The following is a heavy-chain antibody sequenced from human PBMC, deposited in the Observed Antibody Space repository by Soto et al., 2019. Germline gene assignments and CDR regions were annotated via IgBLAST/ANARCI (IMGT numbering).Heavy chain of an antibody. V-gene: IGHV3-23*01. J-gene: IGHJ3*01. CDR1: GFPFRTHA. Sequence: EVQLLESGGGLRQPGGSLRLSCAAAGFPFRTHAMTWVRQTPAKGLEWISTISGSGAATYYADSVRGRFTISRDNTENTLFLQMNSLRAEDSAMYFCTKGRRGAWDHDFFDVWGQGTPVTVSS. CDR3: TKGRRGAWDHDFFDV. CDR2: ISGSGAAT. D-gene: IGHD1-26*01.